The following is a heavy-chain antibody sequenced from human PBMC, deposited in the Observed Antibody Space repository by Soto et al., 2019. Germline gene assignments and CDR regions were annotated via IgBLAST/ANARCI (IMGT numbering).Heavy chain of an antibody. CDR3: ARDGGTFSSGWPQYFDY. D-gene: IGHD6-19*01. Sequence: SLRLSCAASGFTFSSYSMNWVRQAPGKGLEWVSSISSSSSYIYYADSVKGRFTISRDNAKNSLYLQMNSLRAEDTAVYYCARDGGTFSSGWPQYFDYWGQGTLVTVSS. CDR1: GFTFSSYS. CDR2: ISSSSSYI. V-gene: IGHV3-21*01. J-gene: IGHJ4*02.